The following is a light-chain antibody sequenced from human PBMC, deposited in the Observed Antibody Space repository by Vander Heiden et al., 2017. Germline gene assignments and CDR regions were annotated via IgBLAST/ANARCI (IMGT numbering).Light chain of an antibody. CDR1: QSISSY. CDR3: QQSYSTLEYT. Sequence: DIQMTQSPSSLSASVGDRVTITCRASQSISSYLNWYQQKPGKAPKLLIYAASSLQSGVPSRFSGSRSGTDFTLTISSLQPEDFATYYCQQSYSTLEYTFGQGTKLEIK. J-gene: IGKJ2*01. V-gene: IGKV1-39*01. CDR2: AAS.